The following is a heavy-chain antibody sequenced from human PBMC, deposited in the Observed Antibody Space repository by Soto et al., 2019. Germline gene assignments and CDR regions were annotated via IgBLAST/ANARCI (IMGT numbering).Heavy chain of an antibody. Sequence: EVQLVESGGDLVQRGGSLKLSCTGLGFNFSGSALHWVRQPYGKGLEWVGRTRGRAKMYATSYATSVRGRFYLSRDDSKNTAFLQMNSLRDEDTGVYFCCGRGGDSLQDIWGQGTLVTVPS. CDR2: TRGRAKMYAT. CDR1: GFNFSGSA. J-gene: IGHJ4*02. CDR3: CGRGGDSLQDI. V-gene: IGHV3-73*01. D-gene: IGHD4-17*01.